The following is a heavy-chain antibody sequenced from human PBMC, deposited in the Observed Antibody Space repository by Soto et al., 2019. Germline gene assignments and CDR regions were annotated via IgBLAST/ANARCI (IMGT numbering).Heavy chain of an antibody. CDR1: GFTFSSYS. CDR2: ISSSSSYI. Sequence: GGSLRLSCAASGFTFSSYSMNWVRQAPGKGLEWVSSISSSSSYIYYADSVKGRFTISRDNAKNSLYLQMNSLRAEDTAVYYCARAPGYCSSTSCYRRLFAPWGKGTRFPVAS. CDR3: ARAPGYCSSTSCYRRLFAP. J-gene: IGHJ5*02. V-gene: IGHV3-21*01. D-gene: IGHD2-2*02.